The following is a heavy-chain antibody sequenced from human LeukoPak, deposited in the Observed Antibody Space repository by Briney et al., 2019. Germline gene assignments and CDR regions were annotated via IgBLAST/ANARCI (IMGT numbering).Heavy chain of an antibody. CDR3: SMSRGYNFGQ. D-gene: IGHD5-18*01. V-gene: IGHV4-34*01. J-gene: IGHJ4*02. CDR1: GGSFTRYS. Sequence: SETLSLTCAVYGGSFTRYSWSWIRQPPGKGLEWIGEIYHSGSTNYNPSLKSRVTISLDTSQKQFSLKMTAETSADTAVCYCSMSRGYNFGQWGQGTLVTVSS. CDR2: IYHSGST.